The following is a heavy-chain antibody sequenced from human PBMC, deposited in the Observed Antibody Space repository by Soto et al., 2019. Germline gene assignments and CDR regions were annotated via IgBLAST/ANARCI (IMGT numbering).Heavy chain of an antibody. CDR1: GFTFSSYG. V-gene: IGHV3-33*01. CDR2: IWYDGSNK. Sequence: QVQLVESGGGVVQPGRSLRLSCAASGFTFSSYGMHWVRQAPGKGLEWVADIWYDGSNKYYADSVKGRFTISRDNSKNTLYLQMNSLRAEDTAVYYCASIDYGDLGFGYWGQGTLVTVSS. D-gene: IGHD4-17*01. CDR3: ASIDYGDLGFGY. J-gene: IGHJ4*02.